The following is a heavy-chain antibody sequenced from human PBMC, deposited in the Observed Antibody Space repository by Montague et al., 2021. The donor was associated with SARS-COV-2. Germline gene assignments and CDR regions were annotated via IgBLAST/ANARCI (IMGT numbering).Heavy chain of an antibody. Sequence: PALVKPTKTLTLTCTFSGFSLSTSGMCVSWIRQPPGKALEWLALIDWDDDKYYSTSLKARLTISKDTSKNQVVLTMTNMDPVDTATYYCARIGSSSWPAFDYGGQGTLVTVSS. V-gene: IGHV2-70*01. CDR1: GFSLSTSGMC. J-gene: IGHJ4*02. CDR2: IDWDDDK. D-gene: IGHD6-13*01. CDR3: ARIGSSSWPAFDY.